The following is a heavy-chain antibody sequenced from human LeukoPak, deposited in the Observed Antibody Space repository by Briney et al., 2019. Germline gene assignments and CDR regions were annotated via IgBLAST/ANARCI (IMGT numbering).Heavy chain of an antibody. CDR1: GYTLTELS. Sequence: ASVKVSCKVSGYTLTELSMHWVRQATGQGLEWMGWMNPNSGNTGYAQKFQGRVTMTRNASISTAYMELSSLRSEDTAVYYCARSPTYYDILTGLSDWGQGTLVTVSS. CDR2: MNPNSGNT. V-gene: IGHV1-8*01. D-gene: IGHD3-9*01. J-gene: IGHJ4*02. CDR3: ARSPTYYDILTGLSD.